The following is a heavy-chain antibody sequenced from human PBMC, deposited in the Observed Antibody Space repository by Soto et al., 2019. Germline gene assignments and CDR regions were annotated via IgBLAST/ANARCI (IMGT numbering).Heavy chain of an antibody. Sequence: QVQVVQSGAEVKKPGASVKVSCKASGYTFTSHYMHWVRQAPGQGPEWMGMINPSGGNTRYAQKFQGRVTMTRDTSTSTVYMELSSLRSEDTAVYYCARVVTTSANDAFDIWGQGTMVTVSS. J-gene: IGHJ3*02. CDR1: GYTFTSHY. D-gene: IGHD4-17*01. V-gene: IGHV1-46*01. CDR2: INPSGGNT. CDR3: ARVVTTSANDAFDI.